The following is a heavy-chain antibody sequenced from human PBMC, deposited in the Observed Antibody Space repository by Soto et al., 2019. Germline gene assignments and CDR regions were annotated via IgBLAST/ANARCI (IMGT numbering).Heavy chain of an antibody. CDR2: INPNSGGT. Sequence: ASVKVSCKASGYTFTSYGISWVRQAPGQGLEWMGWINPNSGGTNYAQKFQGRVTMTRDTSISTAYMELSRLRSDDTAVYYCAVPLGYCSSTSCYTPYYYYGMDVWGQGTTVTVSS. V-gene: IGHV1-2*02. J-gene: IGHJ6*02. D-gene: IGHD2-2*02. CDR3: AVPLGYCSSTSCYTPYYYYGMDV. CDR1: GYTFTSYG.